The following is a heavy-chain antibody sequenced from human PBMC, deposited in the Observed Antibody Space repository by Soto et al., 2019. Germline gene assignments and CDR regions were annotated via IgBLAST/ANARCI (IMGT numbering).Heavy chain of an antibody. CDR3: ATDSRLVPGIPVRAFDI. J-gene: IGHJ3*02. V-gene: IGHV1-24*01. D-gene: IGHD2-8*01. Sequence: ASVKVSCKVSGYTLTELSMHWVRQAPGKGLEWMGGFDPEDGETIYAQKFQGRVTMTEDTSTDTAYVELSSLRSEDTAVYYCATDSRLVPGIPVRAFDIWGQGTMVTV. CDR2: FDPEDGET. CDR1: GYTLTELS.